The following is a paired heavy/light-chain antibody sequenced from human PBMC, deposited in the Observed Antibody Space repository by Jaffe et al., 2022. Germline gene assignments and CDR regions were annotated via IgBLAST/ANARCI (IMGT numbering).Light chain of an antibody. CDR2: KAS. J-gene: IGKJ1*01. CDR3: QQYNSYSQT. V-gene: IGKV1-5*03. Sequence: DIQMTQSPSTLSASVGDRVTITCRASQSISSWLAWYQQKPGKAPKLLIYKASSLESGVPSRFSGSGSGTEFTLTISSLQPDDFATYYCQQYNSYSQTFGQGTKVEIK. CDR1: QSISSW.
Heavy chain of an antibody. D-gene: IGHD3-10*01. J-gene: IGHJ3*02. V-gene: IGHV3-30*02. CDR3: AKERNVLLWFGESMAPGAFDI. CDR1: GFTFSSYG. CDR2: IRYDGSNK. Sequence: QVQLVESGGGVVQPGGSLRLSCAASGFTFSSYGMHWVRQAPGKGLEWVAFIRYDGSNKYYADSVKGRFTISRDNSKNTLYLQMNSLRAEDTAVYYCAKERNVLLWFGESMAPGAFDIWGQGTMVTVSS.